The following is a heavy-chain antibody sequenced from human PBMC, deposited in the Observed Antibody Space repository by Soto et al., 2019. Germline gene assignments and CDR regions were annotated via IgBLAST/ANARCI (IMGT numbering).Heavy chain of an antibody. CDR1: GFTFSDSA. CDR3: SPKVDSATSSTSNFYGMPV. CDR2: IRSKANSYAT. J-gene: IGHJ6*02. Sequence: VGSLRLSCAASGFTFSDSAIHCVRHSSGKGLEWVGRIRSKANSYATEYAESMKGRLTISRDDSNNTAYLQLNSLKSGDTAVYFCSPKVDSATSSTSNFYGMPVWAHETTVTVSS. V-gene: IGHV3-73*01. D-gene: IGHD6-6*01.